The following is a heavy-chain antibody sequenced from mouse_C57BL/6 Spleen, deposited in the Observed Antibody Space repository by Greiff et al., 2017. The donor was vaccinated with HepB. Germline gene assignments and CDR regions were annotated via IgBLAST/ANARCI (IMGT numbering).Heavy chain of an antibody. Sequence: VQLQQSGAELVKPGASVKISCKASGYAFSSYWMNWVKQRPGKGLEWIGQIYPGDGDTNYNGKFKGKATLTADQSSSTAYMQLSSLTSEDSAVYFCARTTTVVAMDAMDYWGQGTSVTVSS. CDR1: GYAFSSYW. CDR2: IYPGDGDT. D-gene: IGHD1-1*01. CDR3: ARTTTVVAMDAMDY. V-gene: IGHV1-80*01. J-gene: IGHJ4*01.